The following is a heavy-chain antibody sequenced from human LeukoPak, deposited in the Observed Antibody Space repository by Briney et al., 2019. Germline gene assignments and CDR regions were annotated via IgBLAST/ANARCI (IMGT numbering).Heavy chain of an antibody. CDR3: ARDHIDRNWFDP. V-gene: IGHV4-59*01. Sequence: SETLSLTCTVSGGSIGSYYWSWIRQPPGKGLEWIGYIYYSGSTNYNPSLKSRVTISVDTSKNQFSLKLSSVTAADTAVYYCARDHIDRNWFDPWGQGTLVTVSS. CDR2: IYYSGST. J-gene: IGHJ5*02. CDR1: GGSIGSYY.